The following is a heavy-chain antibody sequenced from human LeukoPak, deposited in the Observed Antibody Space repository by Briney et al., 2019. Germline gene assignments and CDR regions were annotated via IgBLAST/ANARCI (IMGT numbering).Heavy chain of an antibody. V-gene: IGHV3-30*18. D-gene: IGHD4-4*01. CDR1: GFTFSSYG. CDR3: AKATPPRDGSNPDY. Sequence: PGGSLRLFCAASGFTFSSYGMHWVRQAPGKGLEWVAVISYDGSNKYYADSVKGRFTISRDNSKNTLYLQMNSLRAEDTAVYYCAKATPPRDGSNPDYWGQGTLVTVSS. J-gene: IGHJ4*02. CDR2: ISYDGSNK.